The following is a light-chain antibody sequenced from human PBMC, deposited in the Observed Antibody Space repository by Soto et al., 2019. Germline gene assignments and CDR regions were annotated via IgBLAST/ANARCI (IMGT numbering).Light chain of an antibody. CDR3: QQYARTSQYP. V-gene: IGKV3-20*01. J-gene: IGKJ2*01. CDR1: QSVSGTY. Sequence: EIVLTQSPGTLSLSPGERATLSCRTSQSVSGTYLAWYQKKPGQAPRLLIYSVSKRSAGIPERFSGSGSGTDFTLTISGLEPEDSAVYYCQQYARTSQYPFGQGTNLEIK. CDR2: SVS.